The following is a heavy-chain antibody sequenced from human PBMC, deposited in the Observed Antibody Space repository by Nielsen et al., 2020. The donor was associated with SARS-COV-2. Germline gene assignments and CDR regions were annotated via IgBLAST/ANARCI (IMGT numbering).Heavy chain of an antibody. D-gene: IGHD3-9*01. CDR2: ISSSSSTI. CDR1: GFTFSDFS. Sequence: GESLKISCAASGFTFSDFSMNWVRQAPGKGLEWVAYISSSSSTIYYADSVKGRFTISRDNAKNSLYLQLSSLRAEDTAVYYCARGKVDYDILTGYWGGIADWFDPWGQGTLVTVSS. V-gene: IGHV3-48*01. CDR3: ARGKVDYDILTGYWGGIADWFDP. J-gene: IGHJ5*02.